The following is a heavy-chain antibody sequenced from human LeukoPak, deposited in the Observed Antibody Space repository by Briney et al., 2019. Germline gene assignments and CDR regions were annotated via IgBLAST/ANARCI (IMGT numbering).Heavy chain of an antibody. Sequence: GGSLRLSCTASGFTFGDYAMSWFRQAPGKGLEWVGFIRSKVYGGTTEYAASVKGRFTISRDGSKSIAYLQMYSLKTEDTAVYYCTRDDCSSTSCYYDYYYGMDVWGQGTTVTVSS. CDR3: TRDDCSSTSCYYDYYYGMDV. D-gene: IGHD2-2*01. CDR1: GFTFGDYA. CDR2: IRSKVYGGTT. V-gene: IGHV3-49*01. J-gene: IGHJ6*02.